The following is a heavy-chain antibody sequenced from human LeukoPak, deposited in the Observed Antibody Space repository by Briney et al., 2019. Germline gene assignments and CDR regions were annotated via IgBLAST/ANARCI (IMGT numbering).Heavy chain of an antibody. D-gene: IGHD2-2*01. Sequence: SVKASCKASGGTFSSYAISWVRQAPGQGLEWMGGIIPIFGTANYAQKFQGRVTITADESTSTAYMELSSLRSEDTAVYYCARESLGAVVVPAAITPYYYYGMDVWGQGTTVTVSS. J-gene: IGHJ6*02. V-gene: IGHV1-69*13. CDR2: IIPIFGTA. CDR1: GGTFSSYA. CDR3: ARESLGAVVVPAAITPYYYYGMDV.